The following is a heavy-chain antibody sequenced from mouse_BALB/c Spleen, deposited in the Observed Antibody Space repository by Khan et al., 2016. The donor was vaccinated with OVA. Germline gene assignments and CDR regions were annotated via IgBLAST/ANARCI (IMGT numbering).Heavy chain of an antibody. CDR1: GYSITSDYA. Sequence: EVQLQESGPGLVKPSQSLSLTCTFIGYSITSDYAWNWIRQFPGNKLEWMGYINYSGGTSYLPSLQSRSSITRDTSKNQFFLQLNSVTTEESTTYYCARWFAYWGQGTLVTVS. J-gene: IGHJ3*01. CDR2: INYSGGT. V-gene: IGHV3-2*02. CDR3: ARWFAY.